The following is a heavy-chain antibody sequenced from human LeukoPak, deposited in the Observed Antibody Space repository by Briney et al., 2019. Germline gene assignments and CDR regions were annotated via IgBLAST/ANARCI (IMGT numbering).Heavy chain of an antibody. Sequence: SETLSLTCAVYGGSFSGYYWSWISQPPGKGLEWIGEINHSGSTNYNPSLKRRVTISVDTSKNQFSLKLSSVTAADTAVYYCARGTVVVPAAANWFDPWGQGTLVTVSS. V-gene: IGHV4-34*01. D-gene: IGHD2-2*01. CDR2: INHSGST. CDR1: GGSFSGYY. CDR3: ARGTVVVPAAANWFDP. J-gene: IGHJ5*02.